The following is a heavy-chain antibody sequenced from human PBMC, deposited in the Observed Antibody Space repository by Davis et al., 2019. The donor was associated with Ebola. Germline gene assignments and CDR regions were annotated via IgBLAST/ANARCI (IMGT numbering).Heavy chain of an antibody. CDR1: GGSFSGYY. Sequence: MPSETLSLTCAVYGGSFSGYYWSWIRQPPGKGLDWIGEINHSGSTNYNPSLKSRVTISVDTSKNQFSLKLNSVTAADTAVYYCARVGRAARPLWRFDPWGQGTLVTVSS. CDR2: INHSGST. D-gene: IGHD6-6*01. J-gene: IGHJ5*02. V-gene: IGHV4-34*01. CDR3: ARVGRAARPLWRFDP.